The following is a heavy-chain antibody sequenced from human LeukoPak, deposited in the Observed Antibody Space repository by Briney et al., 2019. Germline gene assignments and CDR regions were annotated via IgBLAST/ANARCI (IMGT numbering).Heavy chain of an antibody. CDR2: IYYSGTP. CDR3: ARHGGSYDFDF. D-gene: IGHD1-26*01. J-gene: IGHJ4*02. Sequence: PSETLSLTCTVSGGSISSYYWSWIRQPPGKGLEWIGYIYYSGTPNYNPTLKSRVTMSVGTSKNQFSLKLSSVTAADTAVYYCARHGGSYDFDFWGQGTLVTVSS. CDR1: GGSISSYY. V-gene: IGHV4-59*08.